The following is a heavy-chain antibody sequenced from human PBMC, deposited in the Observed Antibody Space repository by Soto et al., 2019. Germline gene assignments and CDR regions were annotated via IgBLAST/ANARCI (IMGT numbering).Heavy chain of an antibody. Sequence: QVHLVESGGGVVQPGSSLRLSCTASGFTFSNYGMHWGRQAPGQGLEWVAVISYDGSKKFYGDSVTGRFTISRDNSKNTVYLQMNSLRTEDTAVYYCAKDLSPPPFYDGNFDYWGQGALVIVSS. CDR2: ISYDGSKK. J-gene: IGHJ4*02. V-gene: IGHV3-30*18. CDR3: AKDLSPPPFYDGNFDY. CDR1: GFTFSNYG. D-gene: IGHD3-22*01.